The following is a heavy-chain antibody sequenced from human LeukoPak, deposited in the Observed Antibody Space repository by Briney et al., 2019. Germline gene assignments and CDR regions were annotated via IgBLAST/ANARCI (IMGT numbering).Heavy chain of an antibody. J-gene: IGHJ4*02. V-gene: IGHV5-51*01. Sequence: GESLKISCKGSGYSFTTYWIGWVRQMPGKGLEWMGIIYPGDSDTRYSPSFQGQVTISADRSISTAYLQWSTLKASDTAIYHCARLQCTSTRCFLSNSFDYWGQGTQVIVSS. CDR2: IYPGDSDT. CDR1: GYSFTTYW. D-gene: IGHD2-2*01. CDR3: ARLQCTSTRCFLSNSFDY.